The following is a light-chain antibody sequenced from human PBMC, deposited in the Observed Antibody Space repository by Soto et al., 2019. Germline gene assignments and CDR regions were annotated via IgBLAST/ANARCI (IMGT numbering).Light chain of an antibody. CDR1: SSDVGGYNY. J-gene: IGLJ1*01. Sequence: QSALTQPASVSGSPGQSITISCTGTSSDVGGYNYVSWYQQHPGKAPKLMIYDVTNRPSGVPNRFSGSKSGNPASLPISGLHAEDEADYYCSSYTSISTLYVFGTGTKVTVL. V-gene: IGLV2-14*01. CDR2: DVT. CDR3: SSYTSISTLYV.